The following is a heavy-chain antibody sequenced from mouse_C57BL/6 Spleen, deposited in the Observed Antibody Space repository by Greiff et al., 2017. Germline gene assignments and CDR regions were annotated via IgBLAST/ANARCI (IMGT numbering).Heavy chain of an antibody. Sequence: EVKLVESGGGLVQPKGSLKLSCAASGFSFNTYAMNWVRQAPGKGLEWVARIRSKSNNYATYYADSVKDRFTISRDDSESMLYLQMNNLKTEDTAMYYCVRQGGNWDFDYWGQGTTLTVSS. CDR3: VRQGGNWDFDY. D-gene: IGHD4-1*01. CDR1: GFSFNTYA. V-gene: IGHV10-1*01. J-gene: IGHJ2*01. CDR2: IRSKSNNYAT.